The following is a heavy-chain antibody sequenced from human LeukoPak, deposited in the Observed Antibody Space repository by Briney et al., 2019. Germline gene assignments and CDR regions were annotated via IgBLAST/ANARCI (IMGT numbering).Heavy chain of an antibody. V-gene: IGHV1-3*01. CDR1: GITFTSFG. CDR2: INAGNGNT. D-gene: IGHD5-24*01. J-gene: IGHJ3*02. CDR3: ARDGEGRWLHAFDI. Sequence: ASVKVSCKASGITFTSFGFHWVRQAPGQRLELMGWINAGNGNTKYLPKFQGRVTITRDTSASIVYMELSNLTSEDTSMYYCARDGEGRWLHAFDIWGQGTMVTVSS.